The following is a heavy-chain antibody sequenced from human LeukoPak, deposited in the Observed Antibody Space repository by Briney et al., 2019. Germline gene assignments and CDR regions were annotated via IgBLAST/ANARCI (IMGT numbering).Heavy chain of an antibody. CDR1: GFTFSSYS. J-gene: IGHJ4*02. CDR2: ISSSSSYI. CDR3: ASGTTGYSSSWYDSGY. V-gene: IGHV3-21*01. Sequence: PGGSLRLSCAASGFTFSSYSMNWVRQAPGKGLEWVSSISSSSSYIYYADSVKGRFTISRGNAKNSLYLQMNSLRAEDTAVYYCASGTTGYSSSWYDSGYWGQGTLVTVSS. D-gene: IGHD6-13*01.